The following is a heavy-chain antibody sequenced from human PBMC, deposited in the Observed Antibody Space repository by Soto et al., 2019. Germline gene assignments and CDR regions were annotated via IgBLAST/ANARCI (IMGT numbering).Heavy chain of an antibody. D-gene: IGHD1-7*01. V-gene: IGHV4-59*01. CDR2: IYYSGST. J-gene: IGHJ5*02. Sequence: PSDTLSLTCTVSGGSISSYYWSWIRQPPGKGLEWIGYIYYSGSTNYNPSLKSRVTISVDTSKNQFSLKLSSVTAADTAVYYCARDSRLHWNYHNWFDPWGQGTLVTVSS. CDR3: ARDSRLHWNYHNWFDP. CDR1: GGSISSYY.